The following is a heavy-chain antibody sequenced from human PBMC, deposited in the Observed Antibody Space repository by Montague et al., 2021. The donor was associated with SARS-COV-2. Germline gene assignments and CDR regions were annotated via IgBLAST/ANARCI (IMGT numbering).Heavy chain of an antibody. V-gene: IGHV4-59*08. CDR1: GGSISSYY. CDR2: IYFSGST. Sequence: SETLSLTCTVSGGSISSYYWSWIRQPPGKGLEWIGYIYFSGSTDYNPALKSRVTTSVDTSKNQFSLRLGSLTAANTAVYYCARHGRFSVIVNTPRGAFDIWGPGTMVTVSS. J-gene: IGHJ3*02. CDR3: ARHGRFSVIVNTPRGAFDI. D-gene: IGHD3-22*01.